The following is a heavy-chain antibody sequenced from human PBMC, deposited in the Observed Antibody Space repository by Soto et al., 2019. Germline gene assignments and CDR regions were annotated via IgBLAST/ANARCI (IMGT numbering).Heavy chain of an antibody. V-gene: IGHV4-39*01. D-gene: IGHD3-22*01. CDR1: GVSISSGNYY. CDR3: VHDYNRGKDV. CDR2: RYHTGST. J-gene: IGHJ6*04. Sequence: QLQLQESGPGLVKPSETLSLNCTVSGVSISSGNYYWGWVRQSPGKGLEWSGSRYHTGSTNDNPSLNRRGTIAVDTSKTQFSLNLRSVTAADTAVQYCVHDYNRGKDVWGKGTTVTVSS.